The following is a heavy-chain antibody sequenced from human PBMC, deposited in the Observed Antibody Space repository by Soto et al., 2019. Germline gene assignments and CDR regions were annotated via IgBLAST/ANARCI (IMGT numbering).Heavy chain of an antibody. CDR1: GGSFSGYY. J-gene: IGHJ6*02. D-gene: IGHD3-3*01. V-gene: IGHV4-34*01. CDR2: INHSGST. CDR3: ARGAVRSIFGVVIIFGMDV. Sequence: SETLSLTCAVYGGSFSGYYWSWISQPPGKGLEWIGEINHSGSTNYNPSLKSRVTISVDTSKNQFSLKLSSVTAADTAVYYCARGAVRSIFGVVIIFGMDVWGQGTTVTVSS.